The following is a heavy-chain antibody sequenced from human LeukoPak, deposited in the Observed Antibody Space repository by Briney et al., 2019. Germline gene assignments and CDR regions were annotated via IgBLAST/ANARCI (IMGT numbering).Heavy chain of an antibody. D-gene: IGHD3-9*01. CDR3: AREDSHYDILTGYYHPVDY. CDR1: GGTFSSYA. Sequence: ASVKVSFKASGGTFSSYAISWVRQAPGQGLEWMGRIIPILGIANYAQKFQGRVTITADKSTSTAYMELSSLRSEDTAVYYCAREDSHYDILTGYYHPVDYWGQGTLVTVSS. CDR2: IIPILGIA. J-gene: IGHJ4*02. V-gene: IGHV1-69*04.